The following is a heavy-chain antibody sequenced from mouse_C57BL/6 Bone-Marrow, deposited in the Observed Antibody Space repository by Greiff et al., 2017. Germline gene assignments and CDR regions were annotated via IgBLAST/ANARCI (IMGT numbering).Heavy chain of an antibody. CDR1: GYTFTSYW. V-gene: IGHV1-53*01. CDR3: ARQTARATLLMDY. CDR2: INPGTGGT. J-gene: IGHJ4*01. Sequence: VQLQQPGTELVKPGASVKLSCKASGYTFTSYWLHWVKQRPGQGLEWIGNINPGTGGTNYHEKFKSKATLTVDKSSSTAYMQLSSQTSEDSAVYYCARQTARATLLMDYWGQGTSVTVSS. D-gene: IGHD3-2*01.